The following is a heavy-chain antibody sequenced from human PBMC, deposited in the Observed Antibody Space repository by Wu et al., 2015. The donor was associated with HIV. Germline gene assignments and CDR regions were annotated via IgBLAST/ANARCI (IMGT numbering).Heavy chain of an antibody. D-gene: IGHD3-22*01. CDR3: ASRIYYDSSGYYKDDAFDI. CDR2: MNPNSGNT. J-gene: IGHJ3*02. V-gene: IGHV1-8*01. CDR1: GYTFSAYD. Sequence: QVQLVQSGAELKKPGASLKASCKASGYTFSAYDINWVRQAPGQGLEWVGWMNPNSGNTGYPQKFQGRVTMTRDTSISTAYMELSSLKSEDTAVYYCASRIYYDSSGYYKDDAFDIWGQGTMVTVSS.